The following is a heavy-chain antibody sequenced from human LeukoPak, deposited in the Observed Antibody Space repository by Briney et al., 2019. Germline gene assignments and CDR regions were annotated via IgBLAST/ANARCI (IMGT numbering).Heavy chain of an antibody. CDR1: GFTFSSYS. CDR2: ISSSSSYI. CDR3: ARDRRGVMPQPFDY. J-gene: IGHJ4*02. V-gene: IGHV3-21*01. Sequence: GGSLRLSCAASGFTFSSYSTNWVRQAPGKGLEWVSSISSSSSYIYYADSVKGRFTISRDNAKNSLYLQMNSLRGEDTAVYYCARDRRGVMPQPFDYWGQGTLVTVSS. D-gene: IGHD3-16*01.